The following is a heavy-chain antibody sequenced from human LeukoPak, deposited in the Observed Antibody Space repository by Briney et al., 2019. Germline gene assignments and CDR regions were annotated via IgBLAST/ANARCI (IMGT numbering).Heavy chain of an antibody. CDR2: ISSSGSTI. J-gene: IGHJ3*02. Sequence: GGSLRLSCAASGFTFSDYYMSWIRQAPGKGLEWVSYISSSGSTIYYADSVKGRFTISRDNAKNSLYLQMNSLRAEDTAVYYCARELYIAVAGRDAFDIWGQGTMVTVSS. D-gene: IGHD6-19*01. V-gene: IGHV3-11*01. CDR1: GFTFSDYY. CDR3: ARELYIAVAGRDAFDI.